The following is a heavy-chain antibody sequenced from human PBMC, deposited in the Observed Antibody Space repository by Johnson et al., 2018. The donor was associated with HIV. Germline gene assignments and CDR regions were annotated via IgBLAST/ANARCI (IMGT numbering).Heavy chain of an antibody. J-gene: IGHJ3*02. V-gene: IGHV3-20*04. CDR3: AREIRITMIKGHGGVAFDI. D-gene: IGHD3-22*01. Sequence: VRLVESGGGVVQPGGSLTLTCEASGFAFSNSALHWVRQAPGKGLEWVSGINWHGGSTSYADSVKGRFTISRDNAKHSLYLQMNSLRAEDTALYYCAREIRITMIKGHGGVAFDIWGQGTMVTVSS. CDR2: INWHGGST. CDR1: GFAFSNSA.